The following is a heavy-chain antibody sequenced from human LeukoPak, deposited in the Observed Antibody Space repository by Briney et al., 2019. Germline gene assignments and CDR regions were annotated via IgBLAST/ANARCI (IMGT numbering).Heavy chain of an antibody. CDR1: GGSFSGYY. D-gene: IGHD2-15*01. J-gene: IGHJ4*02. Sequence: TSETLSLTCAVYGGSFSGYYWGWIRQPPGKWLEWIGEINQSGSTNYNPSLKSRVTISVDTSKNQFSLKLSSVTAADTAVYYCARGSQSLGYCSGGSCRAKIFDYWGQGTLVTVSS. V-gene: IGHV4-34*01. CDR2: INQSGST. CDR3: ARGSQSLGYCSGGSCRAKIFDY.